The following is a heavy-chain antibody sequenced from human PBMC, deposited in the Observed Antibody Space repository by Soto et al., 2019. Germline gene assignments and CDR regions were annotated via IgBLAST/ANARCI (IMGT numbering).Heavy chain of an antibody. D-gene: IGHD2-15*01. Sequence: SVKVSCKASGYTFTSYAISWVRQAPGQGLEWMGGIIPIFGTANYAQKFQGRVTITADESTSTAYMELSSLRSEGTAVYYCARESRYCSGGSCYFLPGIDYWGQGTLVTVSS. CDR1: GYTFTSYA. CDR2: IIPIFGTA. CDR3: ARESRYCSGGSCYFLPGIDY. J-gene: IGHJ4*02. V-gene: IGHV1-69*13.